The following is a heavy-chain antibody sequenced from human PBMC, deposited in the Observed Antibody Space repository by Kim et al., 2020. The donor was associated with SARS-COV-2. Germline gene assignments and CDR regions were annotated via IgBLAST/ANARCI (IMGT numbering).Heavy chain of an antibody. J-gene: IGHJ4*02. CDR3: ASFPRGRGFIDY. D-gene: IGHD3-10*01. V-gene: IGHV4-39*01. Sequence: SETLSLTCTVSGGSISSSSYYWGWIRQPPGKGLEWIGSIYYSGSTHYNPSLKSRVTISVDTSKNQFSLKLSSVTAADTAVYYCASFPRGRGFIDYWGQGTLVTVSS. CDR2: IYYSGST. CDR1: GGSISSSSYY.